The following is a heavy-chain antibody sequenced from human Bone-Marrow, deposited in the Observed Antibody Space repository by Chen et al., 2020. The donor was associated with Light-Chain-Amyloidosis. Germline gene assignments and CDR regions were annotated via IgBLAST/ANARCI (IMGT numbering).Heavy chain of an antibody. V-gene: IGHV5-51*01. J-gene: IGHJ4*02. Sequence: EVQLEQSGPEVKKPGESLKISCKGSGYTFPNYWIGWVRQMPGKGLEWMGVIYPDDSDARYSPSFEGKVTISAAKSITTAYLQWRSLKASDTAMYYCARRRDGYNFDYWGQGTLVTVSS. CDR3: ARRRDGYNFDY. D-gene: IGHD5-12*01. CDR1: GYTFPNYW. CDR2: IYPDDSDA.